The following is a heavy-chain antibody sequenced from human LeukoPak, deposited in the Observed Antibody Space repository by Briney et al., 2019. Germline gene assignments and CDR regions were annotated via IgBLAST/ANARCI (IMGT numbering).Heavy chain of an antibody. J-gene: IGHJ5*02. CDR3: ARGERRYCSGGSCYDWFDP. Sequence: GGCLRLSCAASGFTFSSYEMNWVRQAPGKGLEWVSYICSSGSTIYYADSVKGRFTISRDNAKHSLYLQMNSLRAEDTAVYYCARGERRYCSGGSCYDWFDPWGQGTLVTVSS. CDR1: GFTFSSYE. CDR2: ICSSGSTI. V-gene: IGHV3-48*03. D-gene: IGHD2-15*01.